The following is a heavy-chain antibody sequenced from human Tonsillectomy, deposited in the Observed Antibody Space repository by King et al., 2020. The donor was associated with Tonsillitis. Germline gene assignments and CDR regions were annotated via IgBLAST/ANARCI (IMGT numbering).Heavy chain of an antibody. J-gene: IGHJ3*02. Sequence: QLQESGPGLVKPSETLSLTCTVSGVSISSSCWNWIRQPAGKGLQWIGRIYASGSPNYNPSLKSRLTMSVDTSKNQVSLKLRSVTAADTAVYYCARDDYYDSSGYDGIWGQGTMVSVSS. CDR3: ARDDYYDSSGYDGI. CDR1: GVSISSSC. D-gene: IGHD3-22*01. V-gene: IGHV4-4*07. CDR2: IYASGSP.